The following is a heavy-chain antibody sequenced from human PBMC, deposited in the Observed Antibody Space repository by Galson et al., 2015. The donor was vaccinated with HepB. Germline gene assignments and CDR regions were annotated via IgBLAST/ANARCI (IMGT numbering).Heavy chain of an antibody. J-gene: IGHJ4*02. V-gene: IGHV1-46*01. CDR3: VFSPYYDILTGYYTGNYFDY. Sequence: SVKVSCKASGYTFTSYYMHWVRQAPGQGLEWMGIINPSGGSTSYAQKFQGRVTITRDTSASTAYMELSSLRSEDTAVYYCVFSPYYDILTGYYTGNYFDYWGQGALVTVSS. D-gene: IGHD3-9*01. CDR2: INPSGGST. CDR1: GYTFTSYY.